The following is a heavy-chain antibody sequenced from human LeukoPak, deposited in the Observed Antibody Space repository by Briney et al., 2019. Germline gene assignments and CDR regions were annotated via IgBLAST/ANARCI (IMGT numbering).Heavy chain of an antibody. CDR1: GGSISSYY. D-gene: IGHD1-26*01. V-gene: IGHV4-59*08. Sequence: SETLSLTCTVSGGSISSYYWTWIRQPPGKGLEWIGFIYYTGSTNYNPSLKSRVTISVDTSKNQISLKLGSVTAADTAVYYCARTNSGSYSGGYAFDIWGQGTMVTVSS. CDR3: ARTNSGSYSGGYAFDI. CDR2: IYYTGST. J-gene: IGHJ3*02.